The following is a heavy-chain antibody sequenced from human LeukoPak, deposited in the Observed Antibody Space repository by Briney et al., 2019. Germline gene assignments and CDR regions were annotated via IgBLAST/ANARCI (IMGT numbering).Heavy chain of an antibody. CDR3: AKDVLRYFDWLLMSGAFDI. J-gene: IGHJ3*02. V-gene: IGHV3-23*01. CDR2: ISGSGDST. D-gene: IGHD3-9*01. CDR1: GFTFSSYA. Sequence: GGSLRLSCAASGFTFSSYAMSWVRQAPGKGLEWVSAISGSGDSTYYADSVKGRFTISRDNSKNTLFLQMNSLRAEDTAVYYCAKDVLRYFDWLLMSGAFDIWGQGTMVTVSS.